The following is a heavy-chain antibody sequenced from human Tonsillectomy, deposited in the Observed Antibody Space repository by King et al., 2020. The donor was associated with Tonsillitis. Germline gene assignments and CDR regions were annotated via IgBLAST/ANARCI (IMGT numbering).Heavy chain of an antibody. CDR2: INPKSGGT. V-gene: IGHV1-2*02. Sequence: QLVQSGAEVKTPGASVKVSCKASGYIFSGHYLHLVRQAPGHGLEWMGWINPKSGGTKYAQKYQGSVTMTRDTSTPTAYMELIRLRFDDTAVYYCAREGEDDACDIWGQGTMVTVSS. J-gene: IGHJ3*02. D-gene: IGHD3-10*01. CDR1: GYIFSGHY. CDR3: AREGEDDACDI.